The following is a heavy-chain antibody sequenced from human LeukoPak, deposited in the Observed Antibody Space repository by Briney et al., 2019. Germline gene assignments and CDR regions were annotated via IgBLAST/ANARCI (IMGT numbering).Heavy chain of an antibody. CDR2: IYYSGST. Sequence: SETLSLTCTVSGGSISSSSYYWGWIRQPPGKGLEWIGSIYYSGSTYYNPSLKSRVIISIDTSKNQFSLRLTSVTAADTAVYYCARHQRGFCDGGDCPYYFDHWGLGTLVTVSS. V-gene: IGHV4-39*01. CDR3: ARHQRGFCDGGDCPYYFDH. D-gene: IGHD2-21*02. CDR1: GGSISSSSYY. J-gene: IGHJ4*02.